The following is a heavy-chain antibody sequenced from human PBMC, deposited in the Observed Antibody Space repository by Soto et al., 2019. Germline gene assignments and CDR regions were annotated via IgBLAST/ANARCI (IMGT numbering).Heavy chain of an antibody. CDR1: GGSISSYY. D-gene: IGHD3-10*01. CDR2: IYYSGST. Sequence: SETLSLTCTVSGGSISSYYWSWIRQPPGKGLEWIGYIYYSGSTNYNPSLKSRVTISVDTSKNQFSLKLSSVTAADTAVYYCARDLVNDWFDPWGQGTPVTVSS. CDR3: ARDLVNDWFDP. V-gene: IGHV4-59*12. J-gene: IGHJ5*02.